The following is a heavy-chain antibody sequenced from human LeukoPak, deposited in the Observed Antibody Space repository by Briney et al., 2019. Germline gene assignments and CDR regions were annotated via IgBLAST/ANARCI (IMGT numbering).Heavy chain of an antibody. CDR2: ISGSGGST. J-gene: IGHJ4*02. Sequence: GGSLRLSCAASGFTFSSYAMSWVRQAPGKGLEWVSAISGSGGSTYCADSVEGRFTISRDNSKNTLYLQMNSLRTEDTAVYYCAKVRGSSWYYSDWGQGTLVTVSS. CDR3: AKVRGSSWYYSD. V-gene: IGHV3-23*01. CDR1: GFTFSSYA. D-gene: IGHD6-13*01.